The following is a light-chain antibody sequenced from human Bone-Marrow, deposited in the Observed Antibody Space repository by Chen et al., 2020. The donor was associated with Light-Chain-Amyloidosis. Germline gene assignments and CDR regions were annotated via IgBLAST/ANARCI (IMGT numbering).Light chain of an antibody. V-gene: IGLV3-21*02. CDR3: PVWDRSSNRPV. Sequence: SYVLTQPSSVSVAPGQTATIACGGNNIGSTSVNWYQPPPGQAPLLGVYDDSDRPSGIPERLSGSNSGNPATLTISRVEAGDEADYYCPVWDRSSNRPVFGGGTKLTVL. CDR2: DDS. CDR1: NIGSTS. J-gene: IGLJ3*02.